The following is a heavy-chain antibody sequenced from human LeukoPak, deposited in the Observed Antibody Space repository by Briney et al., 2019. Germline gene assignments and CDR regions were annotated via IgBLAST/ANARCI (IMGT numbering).Heavy chain of an antibody. Sequence: GGSLRLSCAASGFTFSSYWMSWVRRAPGKGLEWVANIKQDGSEKYYVDSVKGRFTISRDNAKNSLYLQMNSLRAEDTAVYYCAREGTNDAFDIWGQGTLVTVSS. V-gene: IGHV3-7*01. CDR1: GFTFSSYW. J-gene: IGHJ3*02. D-gene: IGHD2-8*01. CDR3: AREGTNDAFDI. CDR2: IKQDGSEK.